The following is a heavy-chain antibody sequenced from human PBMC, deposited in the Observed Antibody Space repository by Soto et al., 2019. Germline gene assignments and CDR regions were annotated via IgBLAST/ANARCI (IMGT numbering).Heavy chain of an antibody. V-gene: IGHV1-69*13. J-gene: IGHJ4*02. CDR3: ARESCVRGAAAGMGVDY. CDR1: GGTFSSYA. CDR2: IIPIFGTA. Sequence: ASVKVSCKASGGTFSSYAISWVRQAPGQGLEWMGGIIPIFGTANYAQKFQGRVTITADESTSTAYMELSSLRSEDTAVYYCARESCVRGAAAGMGVDYWGKGTLITVSS. D-gene: IGHD6-13*01.